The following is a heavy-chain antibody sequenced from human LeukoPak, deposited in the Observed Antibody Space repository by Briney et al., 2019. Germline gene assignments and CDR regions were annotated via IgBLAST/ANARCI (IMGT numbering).Heavy chain of an antibody. J-gene: IGHJ4*02. CDR2: ISYDGSNK. CDR3: ARRSGIAVAGAFDY. D-gene: IGHD6-19*01. V-gene: IGHV3-30*04. Sequence: PGGSLRLSCAASGFTFSSYAMHWVRQAPGKRLEWVALISYDGSNKYYADSVKGRFTISRDNSKNTLYLQMNSLRAEDTAVYYCARRSGIAVAGAFDYWGQGTLVTVSS. CDR1: GFTFSSYA.